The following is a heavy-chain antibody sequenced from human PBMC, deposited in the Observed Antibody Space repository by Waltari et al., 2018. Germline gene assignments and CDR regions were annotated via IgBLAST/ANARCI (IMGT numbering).Heavy chain of an antibody. CDR2: IGSSGDTI. CDR3: ARGSVADP. V-gene: IGHV3-11*04. Sequence: LVESGGALVRPGGSLSLFCTASGFTFSDFYMTWIRQAPGKGLEWISYIGSSGDTIYYADSVKGRFVVSRDNAENSLFLEMNNLRVNDSAVYYCARGSVADPWGPGTLVSVSS. CDR1: GFTFSDFY. J-gene: IGHJ5*02. D-gene: IGHD6-19*01.